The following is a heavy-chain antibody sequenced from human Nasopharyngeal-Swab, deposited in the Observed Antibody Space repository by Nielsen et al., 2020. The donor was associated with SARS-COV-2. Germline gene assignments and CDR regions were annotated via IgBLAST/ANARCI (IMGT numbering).Heavy chain of an antibody. CDR3: ARPYYDSSGYDAWFDP. V-gene: IGHV4-39*01. CDR1: GGSISSSSYY. D-gene: IGHD3-22*01. Sequence: SETLSLTYTVSGGSISSSSYYWGWIRQPPGKGLEWIGSIYYSGSTYYNPSLKSRVTISVDTSKNQFSLKLSSVTAADTAVYYCARPYYDSSGYDAWFDPWGQGTRVTVSS. J-gene: IGHJ5*02. CDR2: IYYSGST.